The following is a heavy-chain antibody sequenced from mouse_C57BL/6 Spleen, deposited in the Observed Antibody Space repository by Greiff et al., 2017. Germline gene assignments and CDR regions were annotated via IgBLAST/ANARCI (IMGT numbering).Heavy chain of an antibody. CDR1: GYTFTSYW. CDR2: IYPSDSET. J-gene: IGHJ3*01. D-gene: IGHD3-1*01. V-gene: IGHV1-52*01. Sequence: QVQLQQPGAELVRPGSSVKLSCKASGYTFTSYWMHWVKQRPIQGLEWIGNIYPSDSETHYNQKFKDKATLTADKSSSTAYMQLISLTSADSAVYYCARGTLEVRAWFAYWGQGTLVTVSA. CDR3: ARGTLEVRAWFAY.